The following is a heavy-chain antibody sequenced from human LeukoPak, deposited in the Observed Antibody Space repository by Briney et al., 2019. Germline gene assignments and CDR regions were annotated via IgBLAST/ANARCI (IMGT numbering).Heavy chain of an antibody. CDR3: AKDMYSGSPTYFDY. Sequence: PGGSLRLSCAASGFTFDDYAMHWVRQAPGKGLEWVSGISWDSGSIGYADSVKGRFTISRDNAKNSLYLQMNSLRAEDTALYYCAKDMYSGSPTYFDYWGQGTLVTVSS. V-gene: IGHV3-9*01. D-gene: IGHD1-26*01. J-gene: IGHJ4*02. CDR1: GFTFDDYA. CDR2: ISWDSGSI.